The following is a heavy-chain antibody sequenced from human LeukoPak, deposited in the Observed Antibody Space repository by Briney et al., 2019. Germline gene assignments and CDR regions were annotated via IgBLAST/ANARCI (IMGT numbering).Heavy chain of an antibody. CDR1: GFTFRSYW. CDR2: INSDGSST. CDR3: AREAPSGYDAFDI. J-gene: IGHJ3*02. D-gene: IGHD3-22*01. Sequence: GGSLRLSCAASGFTFRSYWMHWVRQAPGKGLVWVSRINSDGSSTRYADSVKGRFTISRDNSKNTLYLQMNSLRAEDTAVYYCAREAPSGYDAFDIWGQGTMVTVSS. V-gene: IGHV3-74*01.